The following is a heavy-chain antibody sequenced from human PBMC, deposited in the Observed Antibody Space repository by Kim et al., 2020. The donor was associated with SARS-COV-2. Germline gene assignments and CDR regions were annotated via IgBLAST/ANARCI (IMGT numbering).Heavy chain of an antibody. CDR3: ARDLPCTYDHRTNECYYYYGMDV. Sequence: SETLSLTCTVSGGSISSYYWSWIRQPPGKGLEWIGYIYYSGSTNYNPSLKSRVTISVDTSKNQFSLKLSSVTAADTAVYYCARDLPCTYDHRTNECYYYYGMDVCGQGTTVTVSS. J-gene: IGHJ6*02. CDR2: IYYSGST. V-gene: IGHV4-59*13. D-gene: IGHD1-1*01. CDR1: GGSISSYY.